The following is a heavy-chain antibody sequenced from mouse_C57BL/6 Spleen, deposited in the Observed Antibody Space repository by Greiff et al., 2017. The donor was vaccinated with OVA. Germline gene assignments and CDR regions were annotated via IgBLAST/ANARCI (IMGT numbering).Heavy chain of an antibody. J-gene: IGHJ3*01. CDR1: GYTFTDYY. V-gene: IGHV1-26*01. Sequence: EVQLQQSGPELVKPGASVKISCKASGYTFTDYYMNWVKQSHGKSLEWIGDINPNNGGTRYNQQFKGKATLTVDKFSSTAYMELRSLTSEDSAVYYCARWRYYDGDAWFAYWGQGTLVTVSA. CDR2: INPNNGGT. CDR3: ARWRYYDGDAWFAY. D-gene: IGHD1-1*01.